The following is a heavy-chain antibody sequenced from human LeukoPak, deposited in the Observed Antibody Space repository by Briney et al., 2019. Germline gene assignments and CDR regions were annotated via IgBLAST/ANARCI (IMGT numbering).Heavy chain of an antibody. J-gene: IGHJ5*02. CDR2: ISGSGGST. CDR1: GFTFSSYA. D-gene: IGHD3-22*01. Sequence: PGGSLRLSCAASGFTFSSYAMSWVRQAPGKGLEWVSAISGSGGSTYYADSVKGRFTISRDNSKNTLYLQMNSLRAEDTAVYYCAKRRWDSSGYPNWFDPWGQGTLVTLSS. CDR3: AKRRWDSSGYPNWFDP. V-gene: IGHV3-23*01.